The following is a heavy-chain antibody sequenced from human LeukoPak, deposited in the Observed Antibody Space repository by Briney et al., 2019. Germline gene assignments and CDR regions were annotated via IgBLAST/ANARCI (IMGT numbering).Heavy chain of an antibody. CDR2: MYLSGTT. Sequence: SGTLSLTCTVSGDSINSLDLWSWVRQPPGKGLEWIGEMYLSGTTHSNPSVKSRVTISIDKSKNQFFLNLSSVTAADTAVYYCARGGGNCSSTSCCKDFDYWGQGTLVTVSS. D-gene: IGHD2-2*01. CDR3: ARGGGNCSSTSCCKDFDY. V-gene: IGHV4-4*02. J-gene: IGHJ4*02. CDR1: GDSINSLDL.